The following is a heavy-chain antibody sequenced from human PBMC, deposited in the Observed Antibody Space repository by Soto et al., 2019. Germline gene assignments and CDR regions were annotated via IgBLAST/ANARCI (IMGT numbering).Heavy chain of an antibody. CDR2: ISAYNGNT. V-gene: IGHV1-18*01. D-gene: IGHD4-17*01. CDR1: GYTCTSYG. Sequence: ASVKVSCKASGYTCTSYGISWVLQAPGQGLEWMGWISAYNGNTNYAQKLQGRVTMTTDTSTSTAYMELRSLRSDDTAVYYCARSMTTVTTYYYGMDVWGQGTTVTVSS. CDR3: ARSMTTVTTYYYGMDV. J-gene: IGHJ6*02.